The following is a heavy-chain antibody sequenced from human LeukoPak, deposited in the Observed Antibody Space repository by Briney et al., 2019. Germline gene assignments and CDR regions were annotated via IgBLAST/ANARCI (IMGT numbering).Heavy chain of an antibody. CDR1: GFTFSSYG. Sequence: PGGSLGLSCAASGFTFSSYGMHWVRQAPGKGLEWVAVIWYDGSNKYYADSVKGRFTISRDNSKNTLYLQMNSLRAEDTAVYYCARASSSSWFYYFDYWGQGTLVTVSS. J-gene: IGHJ4*02. CDR2: IWYDGSNK. V-gene: IGHV3-33*01. CDR3: ARASSSSWFYYFDY. D-gene: IGHD6-13*01.